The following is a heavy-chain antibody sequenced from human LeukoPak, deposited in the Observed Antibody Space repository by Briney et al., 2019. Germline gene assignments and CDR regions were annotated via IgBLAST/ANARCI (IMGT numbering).Heavy chain of an antibody. CDR3: ARMVGGWLRSSLASQFDP. Sequence: ASVKVSCKASGGTFSSYAISWVRQAPGQGLEWMGGIIPIFGTANYAQKFQGRVTITTDESTSTAYMELSSLRSEDTAVYYCARMVGGWLRSSLASQFDPWGQGTLVTVSS. J-gene: IGHJ5*02. CDR1: GGTFSSYA. CDR2: IIPIFGTA. V-gene: IGHV1-69*05. D-gene: IGHD5-12*01.